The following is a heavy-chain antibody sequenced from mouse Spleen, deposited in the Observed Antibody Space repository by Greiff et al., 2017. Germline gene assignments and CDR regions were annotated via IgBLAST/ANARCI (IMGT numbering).Heavy chain of an antibody. V-gene: IGHV1-69*01. Sequence: QVQLQQPGAELVMPGASVKLSCKASGYTFTSYWMHWVKQRPGQGLEWIGEIDPSDSYTYYNQKFKGKATLTVDKSSSTAKMKLRSRTSEDGAVYYGARYGNYAMDYWGQGTSVTVSS. CDR2: IDPSDSYT. D-gene: IGHD2-1*01. CDR1: GYTFTSYW. CDR3: ARYGNYAMDY. J-gene: IGHJ4*01.